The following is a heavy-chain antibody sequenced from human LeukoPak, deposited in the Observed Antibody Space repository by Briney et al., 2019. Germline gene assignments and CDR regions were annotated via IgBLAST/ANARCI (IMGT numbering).Heavy chain of an antibody. CDR1: GFTLSSYA. Sequence: PGGSLRLSCAASGFTLSSYAMSWVRQAPGKGLEWVADISDGGEGTHYADSVQGRFRVSRDNSKKTLFLQLGSLRVQDTAIYHCVRVNYGGNSGYHFDYWGQGTLVIVSS. D-gene: IGHD4-23*01. J-gene: IGHJ4*02. CDR3: VRVNYGGNSGYHFDY. V-gene: IGHV3-23*01. CDR2: ISDGGEGT.